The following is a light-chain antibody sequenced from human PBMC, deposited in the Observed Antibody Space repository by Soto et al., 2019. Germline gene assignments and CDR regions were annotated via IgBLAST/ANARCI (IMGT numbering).Light chain of an antibody. CDR2: DVT. CDR1: SSDVGGYNY. J-gene: IGLJ1*01. V-gene: IGLV2-11*01. Sequence: QSALTQPRSVSGSPGQSVTISCTGTSSDVGGYNYVSWFQQHPGKAPRLMIHDVTKRPSGVPDRFSGSKSGNTASLTISGIHAADDADYYCCSYAAGYTCYVFGTGTMVTV. CDR3: CSYAAGYTCYV.